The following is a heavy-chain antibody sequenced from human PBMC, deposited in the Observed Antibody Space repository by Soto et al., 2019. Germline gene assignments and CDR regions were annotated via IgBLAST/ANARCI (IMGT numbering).Heavy chain of an antibody. CDR3: AKGPIAARLTWFGP. CDR2: ISYERSNK. Sequence: VQLVESGGGVVQPGRSLRLSCAASGFTFSSYGMHWVRQAPGKGLEWVAVISYERSNKYYADSVKGRFTISRDKSKNTLYVQRSSLRAEDTAVYYCAKGPIAARLTWFGPLGQGTLVTVSS. V-gene: IGHV3-30*18. CDR1: GFTFSSYG. D-gene: IGHD6-6*01. J-gene: IGHJ5*02.